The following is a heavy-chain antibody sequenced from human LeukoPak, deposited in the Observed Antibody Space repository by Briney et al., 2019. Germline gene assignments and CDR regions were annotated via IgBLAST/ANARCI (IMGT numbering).Heavy chain of an antibody. D-gene: IGHD1-7*01. Sequence: PSETLSLTCTVSGVAITDYYWSWIRQPPGKGLEWVGSISHSGSTSYKPSLKSRLTISGETSKNQFTLKLDSVTAADTAVYYCARELTARTPIDWGQGTLVIVSS. CDR1: GVAITDYY. J-gene: IGHJ4*02. CDR3: ARELTARTPID. V-gene: IGHV4-59*08. CDR2: ISHSGST.